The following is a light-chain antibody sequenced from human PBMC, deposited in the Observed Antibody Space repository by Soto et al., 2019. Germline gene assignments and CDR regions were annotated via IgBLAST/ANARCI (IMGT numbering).Light chain of an antibody. CDR3: QQLNSYPLT. CDR2: TAS. CDR1: QGINSY. Sequence: DVQLTQSPSFLSASVGDRLTITCRASQGINSYLAWYQQKPGQAPQLLSYTASTLQSGVTSRFSGSASGTEFTLTISSLQPEDFATYYCQQLNSYPLTFGGGTKVEI. V-gene: IGKV1-9*01. J-gene: IGKJ4*01.